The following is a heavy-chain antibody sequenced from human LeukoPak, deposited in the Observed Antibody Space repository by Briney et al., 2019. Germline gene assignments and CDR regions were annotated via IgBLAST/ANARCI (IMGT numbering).Heavy chain of an antibody. V-gene: IGHV3-23*01. CDR3: AQNGPSDSSGHKLVYFDY. CDR2: ISGSGGST. Sequence: PGGSLRLSCAASGFTFSSYAMSWVRQAPGKGLEWVSAISGSGGSTYYADSVKGRFTISRDNSKNTLYLQMNSLRAEDTAVYYCAQNGPSDSSGHKLVYFDYWGQGTLVTVSS. J-gene: IGHJ4*01. D-gene: IGHD6-19*01. CDR1: GFTFSSYA.